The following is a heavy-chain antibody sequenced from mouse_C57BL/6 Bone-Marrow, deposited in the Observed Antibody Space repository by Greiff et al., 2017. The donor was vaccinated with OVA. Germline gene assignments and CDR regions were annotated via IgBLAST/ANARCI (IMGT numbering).Heavy chain of an antibody. V-gene: IGHV2-6*01. J-gene: IGHJ4*01. D-gene: IGHD1-1*01. CDR1: GFSLTSYG. CDR2: IWGVGST. Sequence: VLLVESGPGLVAPSPCLSITCTASGFSLTSYGVDWVRQSPGKGLEWLGVIWGVGSTNYNSALKSRLSISKDNSKIQVFLKMNSLQTDDTAMYYCARDYYGSSYERAMDYWGQGTSVTVSS. CDR3: ARDYYGSSYERAMDY.